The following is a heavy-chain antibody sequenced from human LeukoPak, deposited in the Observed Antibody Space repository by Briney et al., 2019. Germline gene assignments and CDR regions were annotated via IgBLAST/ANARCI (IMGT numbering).Heavy chain of an antibody. CDR3: ARGRSSGWYGLDYYYYYGMDV. J-gene: IGHJ6*02. CDR2: ISAYNGNT. Sequence: ASVKVSCKASGYTFTSYGISWVRQAPGQGLKWMGRISAYNGNTNYAQKLQGRVTMTTDTSTSTAYMELRSLRSDDTAVYYCARGRSSGWYGLDYYYYYGMDVWGQGTTVTVSS. D-gene: IGHD6-19*01. V-gene: IGHV1-18*01. CDR1: GYTFTSYG.